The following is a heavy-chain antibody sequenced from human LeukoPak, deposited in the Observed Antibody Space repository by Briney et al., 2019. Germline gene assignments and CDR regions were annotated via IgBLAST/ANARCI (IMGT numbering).Heavy chain of an antibody. CDR3: ATDHDFWSGSNAFDI. CDR1: GYTLTDLS. CDR2: FDPEDGET. Sequence: ASVKVSRKVSGYTLTDLSMHWVRQAPGKGLEWMGGFDPEDGETIYAQKFQGRVTMTEDSSTNIAYMELSSLRSEDTAVYYCATDHDFWSGSNAFDIWGQGTMVTVSS. D-gene: IGHD3-3*01. V-gene: IGHV1-24*01. J-gene: IGHJ3*02.